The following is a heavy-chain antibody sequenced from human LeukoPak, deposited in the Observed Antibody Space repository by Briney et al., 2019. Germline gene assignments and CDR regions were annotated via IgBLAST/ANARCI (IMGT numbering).Heavy chain of an antibody. CDR1: GGSISSSSYY. CDR2: INHSGGT. V-gene: IGHV4-39*07. J-gene: IGHJ6*02. D-gene: IGHD2-15*01. CDR3: ARLLPLQGGDV. Sequence: SSEALSLTCTVSGGSISSSSYYWGWIRQPPGKGLEWIGEINHSGGTNYNPSLKSRVTISLDTSNNQFSLKLSSVTAADTAVYYCARLLPLQGGDVWGQGTTVTVSS.